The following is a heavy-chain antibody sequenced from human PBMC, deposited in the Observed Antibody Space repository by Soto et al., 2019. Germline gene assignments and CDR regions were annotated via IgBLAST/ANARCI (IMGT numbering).Heavy chain of an antibody. Sequence: TVKVSCKASGGTFRNYPINWVRQAPGQGLEWMGSIFPLTDIPDYAQNFQARLTISADKSTSTAYMELSSLTSDDTAMYFCARGPLVVLNYFESWGQGTLVTVSS. V-gene: IGHV1-69*04. CDR1: GGTFRNYP. J-gene: IGHJ4*02. CDR3: ARGPLVVLNYFES. CDR2: IFPLTDIP.